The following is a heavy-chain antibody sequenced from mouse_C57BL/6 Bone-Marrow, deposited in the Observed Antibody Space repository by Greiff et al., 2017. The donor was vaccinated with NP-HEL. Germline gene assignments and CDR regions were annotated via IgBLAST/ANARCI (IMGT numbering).Heavy chain of an antibody. Sequence: QVQLQQSGAELARPGASVKLSCKASGYTSTSYGISWVKQRTGQGLEWIGEIYPRSGNTYYNEKFKGKATLTADKSSSTAYMELRSLTSEDSAVYFCARQGWDGYFDVWGTGTTVTVSS. CDR1: GYTSTSYG. CDR2: IYPRSGNT. D-gene: IGHD1-1*02. CDR3: ARQGWDGYFDV. J-gene: IGHJ1*03. V-gene: IGHV1-81*01.